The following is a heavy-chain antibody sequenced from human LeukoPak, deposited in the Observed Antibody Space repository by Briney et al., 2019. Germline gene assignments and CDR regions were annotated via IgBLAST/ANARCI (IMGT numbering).Heavy chain of an antibody. CDR3: ASPSGSYYFDY. J-gene: IGHJ4*02. Sequence: RPGGSLRLSCAASGFTVSSNYMSWVRQAPGKGLEWVSVIYSGGSTYYADSVKGRFTISRDNSENTLYLQMNSLRAEDTAVYYCASPSGSYYFDYWGQGTLVTVSS. CDR2: IYSGGST. D-gene: IGHD1-26*01. V-gene: IGHV3-66*02. CDR1: GFTVSSNY.